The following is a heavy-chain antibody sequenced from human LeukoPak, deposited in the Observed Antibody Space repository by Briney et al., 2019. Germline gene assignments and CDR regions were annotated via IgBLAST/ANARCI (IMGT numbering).Heavy chain of an antibody. CDR2: INPNSGGT. J-gene: IGHJ4*02. Sequence: GASVKVSCKASGGTFSSYAISRVRQAPGQGLEWMGWINPNSGGTKYAQKFQGRVTMTRDTSISTVYMELSRLRSDDTAVYYCARGGIMATTLGYLDYWGQGTLVTVSS. CDR1: GGTFSSYA. CDR3: ARGGIMATTLGYLDY. V-gene: IGHV1-2*02. D-gene: IGHD5-24*01.